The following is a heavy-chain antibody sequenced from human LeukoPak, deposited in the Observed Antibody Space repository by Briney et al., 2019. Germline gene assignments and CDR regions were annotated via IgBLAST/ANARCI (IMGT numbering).Heavy chain of an antibody. Sequence: GRSLRLSCAASGFTFSSYGMHWVRQAPGKGLEWVGFIRSKAYGATTEYAASLKDRFTISRDDSKSIAYLQMSSLRAEDTAVYYCAKGTSWINPDYYMDVWGKGTTVTVSS. D-gene: IGHD2-2*01. CDR2: IRSKAYGATT. CDR3: AKGTSWINPDYYMDV. V-gene: IGHV3-71*01. CDR1: GFTFSSYG. J-gene: IGHJ6*03.